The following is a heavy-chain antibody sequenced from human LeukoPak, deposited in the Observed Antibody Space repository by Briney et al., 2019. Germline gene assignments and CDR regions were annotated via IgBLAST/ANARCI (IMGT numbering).Heavy chain of an antibody. CDR1: GFTFSSCA. Sequence: GGSLRLSCAASGFTFSSCAMSWVRQAPGRGLEWVSGISGSGGTTYYADSVKGRSTISRDNSKNTLYLQMNSLRAEDTAVYYCAKGEGATRGYYFDYWGQRTLVTVSS. CDR2: ISGSGGTT. CDR3: AKGEGATRGYYFDY. D-gene: IGHD1-26*01. V-gene: IGHV3-23*01. J-gene: IGHJ4*02.